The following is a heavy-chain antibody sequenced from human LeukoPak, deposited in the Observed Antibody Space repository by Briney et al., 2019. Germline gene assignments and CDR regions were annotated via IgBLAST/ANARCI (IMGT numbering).Heavy chain of an antibody. CDR3: ARDMASGWYDAFDI. Sequence: GRSLRLSCAASGFTFSSYAMHWVRQAPGKGLEWVAVISYDGSNKYYADSLKGRFTISRDNSKNTLYLQMNSLRAEDTAVYYCARDMASGWYDAFDIWGQGTMVTVSS. J-gene: IGHJ3*02. D-gene: IGHD6-19*01. CDR2: ISYDGSNK. CDR1: GFTFSSYA. V-gene: IGHV3-30-3*01.